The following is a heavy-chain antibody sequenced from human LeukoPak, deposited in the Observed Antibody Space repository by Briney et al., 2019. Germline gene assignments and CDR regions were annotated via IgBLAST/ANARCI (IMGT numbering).Heavy chain of an antibody. CDR1: GGSISSGDYY. J-gene: IGHJ4*02. CDR3: ASLNYDSSGYYSNFDY. V-gene: IGHV4-30-4*08. CDR2: IYYSGST. Sequence: SETLSLTCTVSGGSISSGDYYWSWIRQPPGKGLEWIGYIYYSGSTYYNPSLKSRVTISVDTSKNQFSLKLSSVTAADTAVYYCASLNYDSSGYYSNFDYWGQGTLVTVSS. D-gene: IGHD3-22*01.